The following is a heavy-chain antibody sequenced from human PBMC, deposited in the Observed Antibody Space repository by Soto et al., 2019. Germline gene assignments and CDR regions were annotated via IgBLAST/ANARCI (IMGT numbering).Heavy chain of an antibody. CDR1: DDSITGGGYF. V-gene: IGHV4-31*02. CDR3: ARGGSGTYHV. Sequence: QVQLQESGPGLVKPSQTLSLTCSVSDDSITGGGYFWTWIRQIPGKGLEWLGSIYYRGSTYYNPSLTCRGTISLDPSQKRVSLRLNSVTAADTALYFCARGGSGTYHVWGQGTLVTVSS. J-gene: IGHJ4*01. D-gene: IGHD3-10*01. CDR2: IYYRGST.